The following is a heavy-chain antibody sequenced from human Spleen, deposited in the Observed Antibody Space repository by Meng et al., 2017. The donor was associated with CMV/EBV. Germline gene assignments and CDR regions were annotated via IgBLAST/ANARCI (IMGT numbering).Heavy chain of an antibody. D-gene: IGHD3-22*01. V-gene: IGHV3-30*02. CDR3: AKDYYDSSGYLAPFDY. CDR2: IRYDGSNK. Sequence: QVQLVESGGGVVQPGGSLRLSCAASGFTFSSYGMHWVRQAPGKGLEWVAFIRYDGSNKYYADSVKGRFTISRDNSKNTLYLQMNSLRAEDTAVYYCAKDYYDSSGYLAPFDYWGQGTLVTVSS. CDR1: GFTFSSYG. J-gene: IGHJ4*02.